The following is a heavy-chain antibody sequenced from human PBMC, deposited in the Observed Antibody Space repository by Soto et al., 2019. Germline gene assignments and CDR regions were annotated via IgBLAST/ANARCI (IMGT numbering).Heavy chain of an antibody. Sequence: QLQLQESGPGLVKPSETLSLTCTVSGGSISSSSYYWGWIRQPPGKGLEWIGSIYYSGSTYYNPSLKSRVTISVDTSKNQFSLKLSSVTAADTAVYYCARWRTGTNYYYYYGMDVWGQGTTVTVSS. V-gene: IGHV4-39*01. CDR1: GGSISSSSYY. J-gene: IGHJ6*02. CDR2: IYYSGST. D-gene: IGHD1-7*01. CDR3: ARWRTGTNYYYYYGMDV.